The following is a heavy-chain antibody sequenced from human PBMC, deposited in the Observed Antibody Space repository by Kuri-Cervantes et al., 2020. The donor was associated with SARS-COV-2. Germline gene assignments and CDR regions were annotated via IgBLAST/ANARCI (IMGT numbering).Heavy chain of an antibody. CDR2: FSTYSGDT. CDR3: ARDWGPYYQGTNGFLLYFDY. CDR1: GYTFADYG. V-gene: IGHV1-18*04. Sequence: ASVKVSCKASGYTFADYGINWVRQAPGQGLEWMGWFSTYSGDTSYSHKLQGRVTVTTDTSTSTAFFELRSLRADDTAMYYCARDWGPYYQGTNGFLLYFDYWGRGTLVTVSS. J-gene: IGHJ4*02. D-gene: IGHD2-8*01.